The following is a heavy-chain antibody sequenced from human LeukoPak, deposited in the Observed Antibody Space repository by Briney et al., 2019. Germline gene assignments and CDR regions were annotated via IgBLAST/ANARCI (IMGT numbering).Heavy chain of an antibody. D-gene: IGHD6-19*01. V-gene: IGHV3-30*04. Sequence: GGSLRLSCAASGFTFSGYAIHWVRQAPGKGLEWVAVISYDGSNKYDADSVKGRFTISRDNSKNTVYLQMNSLSAEDTAVYYCARGESSGWYGDYWGQGTMVTVSS. CDR1: GFTFSGYA. J-gene: IGHJ4*02. CDR2: ISYDGSNK. CDR3: ARGESSGWYGDY.